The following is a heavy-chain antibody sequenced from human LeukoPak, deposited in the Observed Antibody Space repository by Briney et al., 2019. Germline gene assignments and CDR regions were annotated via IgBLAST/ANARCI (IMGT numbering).Heavy chain of an antibody. D-gene: IGHD1-26*01. J-gene: IGHJ4*02. CDR3: ARERGVGATIFDY. CDR1: GGSVXSGSYY. CDR2: IYYSGST. Sequence: LSLTXTVSGGSVXSGSYYWSWIGQPPXTGLEWIGYIYYSGSTNYNPSLKSRVTISVDTSKNQFSLKLSSVTAADTAVYYCARERGVGATIFDYWGQGTLVTVSS. V-gene: IGHV4-61*01.